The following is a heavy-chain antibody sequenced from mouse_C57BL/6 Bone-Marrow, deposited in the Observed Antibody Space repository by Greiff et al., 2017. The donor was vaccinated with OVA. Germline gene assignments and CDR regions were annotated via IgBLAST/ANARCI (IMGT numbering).Heavy chain of an antibody. Sequence: QVQLKQPGAELVKPGASVKLSCKASGYTFTSYWMHWVKQRPGRGLEWIGRIDPNSGGTKYNEKFKSKATLTVDKPSSTAYMQLSSLTSEDSAVYYCASRGYYGSSYYFDYWGQGTTLTVSS. CDR3: ASRGYYGSSYYFDY. CDR1: GYTFTSYW. J-gene: IGHJ2*01. CDR2: IDPNSGGT. V-gene: IGHV1-72*01. D-gene: IGHD1-1*01.